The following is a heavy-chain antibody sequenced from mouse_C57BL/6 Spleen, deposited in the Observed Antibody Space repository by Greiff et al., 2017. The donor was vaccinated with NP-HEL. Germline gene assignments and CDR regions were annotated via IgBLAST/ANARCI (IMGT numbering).Heavy chain of an antibody. V-gene: IGHV5-16*01. D-gene: IGHD1-1*01. J-gene: IGHJ2*01. CDR2: INYDGSST. CDR3: ARAGITTVYFDY. Sequence: EVQLVESEGGLVQPGSSMKLSCTASGFTFSDYYMAWVRQVPEKGLEWVANINYDGSSTYYLDSLKSRFIISRDNAKNILYLQMSSLKSEDTATYYCARAGITTVYFDYWGQGTTLTVSS. CDR1: GFTFSDYY.